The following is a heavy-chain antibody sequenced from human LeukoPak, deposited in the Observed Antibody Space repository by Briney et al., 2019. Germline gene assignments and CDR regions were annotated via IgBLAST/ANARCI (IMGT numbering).Heavy chain of an antibody. CDR2: ISAYNGNT. Sequence: ALVKVSCKASGYIFNSYGISWVRQAPGQGLEWMGWISAYNGNTNYAQKFQGRVTMTTDTSTSTAYMELRSLRSDDTAVYYCARRINGDYVDYWGQGTLVTVSS. J-gene: IGHJ4*02. CDR3: ARRINGDYVDY. CDR1: GYIFNSYG. D-gene: IGHD4-17*01. V-gene: IGHV1-18*01.